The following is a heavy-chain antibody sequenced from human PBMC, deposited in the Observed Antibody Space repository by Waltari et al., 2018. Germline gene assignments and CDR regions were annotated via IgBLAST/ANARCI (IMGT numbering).Heavy chain of an antibody. D-gene: IGHD5-18*01. CDR3: ARDRRYSYGYSWFDP. V-gene: IGHV4-61*02. CDR2: IYTSGST. CDR1: GGSVSSGSYY. J-gene: IGHJ5*02. Sequence: QVQLQESGPGLVKPSETLSLTCTVSGGSVSSGSYYWSWIRQPPGKGLEWIGRIYTSGSTNYNPSLKSRVTISVDTSKNQFSLKLSSVTAADTAVYYCARDRRYSYGYSWFDPWGQGTLVTVSS.